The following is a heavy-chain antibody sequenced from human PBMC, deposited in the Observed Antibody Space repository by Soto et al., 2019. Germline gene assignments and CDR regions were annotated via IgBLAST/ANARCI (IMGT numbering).Heavy chain of an antibody. CDR1: GYTFTSYG. CDR3: ARDRRYSGYDFPPNWFDP. J-gene: IGHJ5*02. Sequence: GASVKVSCKASGYTFTSYGIGWVRQAPGQGLEWMGWISAYNGNTNYAQKLQGRVTMTTDTSTSTAYMELRSLRSDDTAVYYCARDRRYSGYDFPPNWFDPWGQGTLVTVSS. CDR2: ISAYNGNT. D-gene: IGHD5-12*01. V-gene: IGHV1-18*01.